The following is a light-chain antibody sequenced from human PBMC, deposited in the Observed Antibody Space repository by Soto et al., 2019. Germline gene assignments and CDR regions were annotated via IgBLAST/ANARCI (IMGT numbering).Light chain of an antibody. CDR3: QQSYNYPWT. Sequence: DIRMTQSPSSLSASVGDRVTIICRTSQSISSYLNWYQQKPGKAPKLLIYFASTLQSGVPSRFSGSGSGTDFTLTISSLQPEDFATYYCQQSYNYPWTFGQGTKVAIK. V-gene: IGKV1-39*01. J-gene: IGKJ1*01. CDR2: FAS. CDR1: QSISSY.